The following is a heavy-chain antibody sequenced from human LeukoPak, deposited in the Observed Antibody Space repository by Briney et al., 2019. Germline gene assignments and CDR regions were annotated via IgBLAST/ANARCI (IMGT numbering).Heavy chain of an antibody. Sequence: SETLSLTCAVYGGSFSGYYWSWIRQPPGKGLEWIGEINHSGSTNYNPSLKSRVTISVDTSKNQFSLKLSSVTAADTAVYYCARHDQGAYCSSTSCYDWFDPWGQGTLVTVSS. D-gene: IGHD2-2*01. CDR2: INHSGST. J-gene: IGHJ5*02. V-gene: IGHV4-34*01. CDR3: ARHDQGAYCSSTSCYDWFDP. CDR1: GGSFSGYY.